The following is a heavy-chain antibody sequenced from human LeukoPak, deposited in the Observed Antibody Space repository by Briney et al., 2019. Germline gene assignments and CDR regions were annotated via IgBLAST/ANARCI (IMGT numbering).Heavy chain of an antibody. CDR3: ATSYYDSSGYYYLGPDAFDI. V-gene: IGHV1-2*02. D-gene: IGHD3-22*01. J-gene: IGHJ3*02. CDR2: INPNSGGT. Sequence: ASVKVSCKASGYTFTGYYMHWVRQAPGQGLEWMGWINPNSGGTNYAQKFQGRVTMTEDTSTDTAYMELSSLRSEDTAVYYCATSYYDSSGYYYLGPDAFDIWGQGTMVTVSS. CDR1: GYTFTGYY.